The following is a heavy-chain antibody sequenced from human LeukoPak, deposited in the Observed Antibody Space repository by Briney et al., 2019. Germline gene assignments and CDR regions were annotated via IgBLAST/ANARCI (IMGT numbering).Heavy chain of an antibody. V-gene: IGHV3-7*03. D-gene: IGHD2-21*01. CDR2: IKPDGTTK. Sequence: GGSLRLSCAASGFPFSSYSMTWVRQAPGKGLEWVANIKPDGTTKFYVDSVKGRFTISRDNALNSLYLQMNSLRAEDTAIYYCARSIPYGTAWYGRSDYWGQGTLVTVSS. CDR3: ARSIPYGTAWYGRSDY. CDR1: GFPFSSYS. J-gene: IGHJ4*02.